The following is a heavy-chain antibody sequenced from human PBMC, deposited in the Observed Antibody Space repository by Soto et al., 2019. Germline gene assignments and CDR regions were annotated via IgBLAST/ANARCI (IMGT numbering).Heavy chain of an antibody. CDR1: GGSISSGDYY. V-gene: IGHV4-30-4*01. J-gene: IGHJ3*02. CDR2: IYYSGST. D-gene: IGHD6-25*01. CDR3: ERRQRRMASDI. Sequence: TCTVSGGSISSGDYYWSWIRQPPGKCLEWIGYIYYSGSTYYNPSLKSRVTISVDTSKNQFSLKLSSVTAADTAVYYCERRQRRMASDISGQGTILTVS.